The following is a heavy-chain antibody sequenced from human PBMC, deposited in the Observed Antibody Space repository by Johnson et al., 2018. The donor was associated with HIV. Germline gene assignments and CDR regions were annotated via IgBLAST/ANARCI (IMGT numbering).Heavy chain of an antibody. CDR3: AKVDDLGTMIVGDAFDI. D-gene: IGHD3-22*01. J-gene: IGHJ3*02. CDR2: IYSGGST. V-gene: IGHV3-66*01. Sequence: VQLVESGGGLVQPGGSLRLSCAASGFTVSSNYMSWVRQAPGKGLEWVSVIYSGGSTYYADSVKGRFTISRDNSKNTLYLQMNSMRAEDTAIYYCAKVDDLGTMIVGDAFDIWGQGTVVTVSS. CDR1: GFTVSSNY.